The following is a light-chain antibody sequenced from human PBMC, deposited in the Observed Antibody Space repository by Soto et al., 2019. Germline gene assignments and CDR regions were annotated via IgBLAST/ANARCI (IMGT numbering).Light chain of an antibody. J-gene: IGLJ1*01. CDR2: DIS. CDR1: SSDIGTYDY. V-gene: IGLV2-8*01. CDR3: GAYGGGDNVYV. Sequence: QSALAQPPSASGSPGQSVTISCTGTSSDIGTYDYVSWYQHLPDKAPTLIIYDISHPSSGDPERFSDSTSRNTPSLTVARLQAEDEGDYYCGAYGGGDNVYVFGAGTKVTAL.